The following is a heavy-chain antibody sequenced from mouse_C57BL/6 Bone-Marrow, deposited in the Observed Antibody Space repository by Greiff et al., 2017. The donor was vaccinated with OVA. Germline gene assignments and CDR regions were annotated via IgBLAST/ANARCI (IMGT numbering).Heavy chain of an antibody. CDR1: GYSITSGYD. CDR2: ISYSGST. V-gene: IGHV3-1*01. CDR3: ARGGWDNFDY. J-gene: IGHJ2*01. D-gene: IGHD3-3*01. Sequence: EVQLVESGPGMVKPSQSLSLTCTVTGYSITSGYDWHWIRHFPGNKLEWMGYISYSGSTNYNPSLKSRISITHDTSKNHFFLKLNSVTTEDTATYYCARGGWDNFDYWGQGTTLTVSS.